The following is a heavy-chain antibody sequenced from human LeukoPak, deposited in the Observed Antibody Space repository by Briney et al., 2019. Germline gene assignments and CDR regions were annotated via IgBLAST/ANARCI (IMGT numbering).Heavy chain of an antibody. CDR2: ISYDGSYR. CDR1: GFTFSSYA. D-gene: IGHD3-22*01. J-gene: IGHJ4*02. V-gene: IGHV3-30*18. CDR3: AKDVYYYDSSGYFDY. Sequence: PGRSLRLSCAASGFTFSSYAIHGVRQAPGKGLEWVAVISYDGSYRNYADSVKGRFTISRDNSKNTLYLQMNSLRAEDAAVYYCAKDVYYYDSSGYFDYWGQGTLVTVSS.